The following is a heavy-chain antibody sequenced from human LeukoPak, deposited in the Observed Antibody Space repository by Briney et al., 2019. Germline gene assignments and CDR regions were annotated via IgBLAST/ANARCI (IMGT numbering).Heavy chain of an antibody. CDR1: GYTFTGYY. D-gene: IGHD2-2*01. Sequence: ASVKVSCKASGYTFTGYYMHWVRQAPGQGLEWMGWINPNSGGTNYAQKFQGRVTMTRDTSISTAYMELSRLRSDDTAAYCCARVGLGYCSSTSCYDYWGQGTLVTVSS. CDR2: INPNSGGT. CDR3: ARVGLGYCSSTSCYDY. V-gene: IGHV1-2*02. J-gene: IGHJ4*02.